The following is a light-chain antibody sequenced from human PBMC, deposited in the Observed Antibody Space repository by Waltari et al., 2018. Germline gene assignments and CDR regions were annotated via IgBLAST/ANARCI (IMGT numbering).Light chain of an antibody. CDR3: ASYAGNNNYI. V-gene: IGLV2-8*01. CDR1: SSDIGAYNA. CDR2: EVN. Sequence: QAAPTQPPSVSGSPGQSVTISCTGTSSDIGAYNAVSWYQQHPGKAPKLIIYEVNKRPSGVAARFSGSRSGNTASLTISGLQAEDEADYSCASYAGNNNYIFGTGTRITVL. J-gene: IGLJ1*01.